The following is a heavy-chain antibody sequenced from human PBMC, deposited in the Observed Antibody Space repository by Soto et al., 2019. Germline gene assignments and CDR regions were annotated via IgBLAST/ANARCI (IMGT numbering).Heavy chain of an antibody. V-gene: IGHV3-7*01. J-gene: IGHJ4*02. CDR3: ARLLNAATILDY. D-gene: IGHD6-25*01. CDR2: IKPDGSDG. CDR1: GITISRDW. Sequence: EVQLVESGGGLVQPGGSLRLSCTVSGITISRDWMTWVRQAPGKGLEWVAGIKPDGSDGHYLDSVKGRFTISRDNAKNSLYLQMNSLRAEDTAMYYCARLLNAATILDYWGQGTLVTVSS.